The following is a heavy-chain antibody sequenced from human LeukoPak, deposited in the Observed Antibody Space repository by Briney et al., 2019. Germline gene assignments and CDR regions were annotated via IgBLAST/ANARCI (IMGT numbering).Heavy chain of an antibody. J-gene: IGHJ4*02. CDR2: IKQDGSEK. CDR3: GRDLAIDY. CDR1: GFTFSNYW. Sequence: PGGSLRLSCAASGFTFSNYWMSWVRQAPGKGLEWVANIKQDGSEKYYVDSVKGRFTISRDNAKNSLYLQMNSLRADDTAVYYCGRDLAIDYWGQGTLVTVSS. V-gene: IGHV3-7*01.